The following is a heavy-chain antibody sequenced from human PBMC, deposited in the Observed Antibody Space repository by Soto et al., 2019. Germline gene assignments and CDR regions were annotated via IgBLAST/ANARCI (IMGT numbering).Heavy chain of an antibody. D-gene: IGHD5-12*01. CDR1: GYMFPIYH. J-gene: IGHJ4*02. CDR2: IDPSDSRT. Sequence: GESLKISCEASGYMFPIYHISWVRQMPGKGLEWVGKIDPSDSRTMYRPSSRARITISVDKSINTAYLEWGRLKASDTVYYCARGGGYDSFDFWGQGTLVTVS. V-gene: IGHV5-10-1*01. CDR3: ARGGGYDSFDF.